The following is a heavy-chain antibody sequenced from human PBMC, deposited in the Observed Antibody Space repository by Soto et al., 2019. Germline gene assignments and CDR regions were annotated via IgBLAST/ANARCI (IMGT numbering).Heavy chain of an antibody. CDR3: ARVGYYDSSGYDAFDI. J-gene: IGHJ3*02. Sequence: SETLSLTCAVSGGSISSSNWWRWVRQPPGKGLEWIGEIYHSGSTNYNPSLKSRVTISVDKSKNQFSLKLSSVTAADTAVYYCARVGYYDSSGYDAFDIWGQGTMVTVSS. CDR1: GGSISSSNW. CDR2: IYHSGST. V-gene: IGHV4-4*02. D-gene: IGHD3-22*01.